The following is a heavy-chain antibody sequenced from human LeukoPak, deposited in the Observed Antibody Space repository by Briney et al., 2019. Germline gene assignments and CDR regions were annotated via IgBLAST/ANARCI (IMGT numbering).Heavy chain of an antibody. V-gene: IGHV4-59*08. CDR3: AGHHPRNTVDF. CDR2: ISDIGSI. Sequence: PSETLSLTCAVYGGSISSYYWSWIRQPPGKGLEWIAYISDIGSINYNPYLKSRVTISLDTSKNQFSLKLSSVTAADTAVYYCAGHHPRNTVDFWGQGTLVTVSS. CDR1: GGSISSYY. J-gene: IGHJ4*02. D-gene: IGHD2/OR15-2a*01.